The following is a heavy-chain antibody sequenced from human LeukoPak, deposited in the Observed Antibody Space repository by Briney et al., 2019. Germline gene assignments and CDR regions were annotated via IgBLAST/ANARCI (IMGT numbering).Heavy chain of an antibody. Sequence: ASVKVSCKASGYTFTSYDINWVRQATGQGPEWMGWMNPNSGNTGCAQKFQGRVTMTRDTSTNTAYMELSSLRSEDTAVYYCASKGIAAAGTHYYYGMDVWGQGTTVTVSS. V-gene: IGHV1-8*01. CDR1: GYTFTSYD. CDR3: ASKGIAAAGTHYYYGMDV. J-gene: IGHJ6*02. CDR2: MNPNSGNT. D-gene: IGHD6-13*01.